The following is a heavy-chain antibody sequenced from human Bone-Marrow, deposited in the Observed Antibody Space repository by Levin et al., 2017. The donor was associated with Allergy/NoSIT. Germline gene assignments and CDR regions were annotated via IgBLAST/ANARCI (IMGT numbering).Heavy chain of an antibody. V-gene: IGHV3-49*04. CDR3: TRNPRGVDKSFYGMDV. D-gene: IGHD2-8*01. J-gene: IGHJ6*02. Sequence: GESLKISCTASGFSFGDYAMSWVRQAPGKGLEWISVIREKGYGGTTEYAASVKGRFTISRDDSKSIAYLQMNSLKSEDTAVYYCTRNPRGVDKSFYGMDVWGQGTTVTVSS. CDR1: GFSFGDYA. CDR2: IREKGYGGTT.